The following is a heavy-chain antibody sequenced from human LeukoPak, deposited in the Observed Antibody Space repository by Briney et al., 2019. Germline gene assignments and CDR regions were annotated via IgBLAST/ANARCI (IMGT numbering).Heavy chain of an antibody. Sequence: SVKVSCKASGYTFSSYAISWVRQAPGQGLEWMGRIIPILGIANYAQKFQGRVTMTRDTSTSTVYMELSSLRSEDTAVYYCARAGDAFDIWGQGTMVTVSS. J-gene: IGHJ3*02. CDR3: ARAGDAFDI. CDR2: IIPILGIA. V-gene: IGHV1-69*04. CDR1: GYTFSSYA.